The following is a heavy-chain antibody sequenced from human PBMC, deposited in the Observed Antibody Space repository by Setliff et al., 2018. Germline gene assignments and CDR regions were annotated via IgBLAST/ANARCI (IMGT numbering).Heavy chain of an antibody. D-gene: IGHD3-22*01. CDR3: XXXXXNIYDRSGYGFTNWFDP. Sequence: SETLSLTCTVSGGSISTSSYHWGWIRQPPGKGLEWIGSIYYSGSTYYNPSLKSRVTIXXXTSXXXXXXXXXXXXXXXXXXXXXXXXXXNIYDRSGYGFTNWFDPWGQGILVTVSS. CDR2: IYYSGST. J-gene: IGHJ5*02. CDR1: GGSISTSSYH. V-gene: IGHV4-39*01.